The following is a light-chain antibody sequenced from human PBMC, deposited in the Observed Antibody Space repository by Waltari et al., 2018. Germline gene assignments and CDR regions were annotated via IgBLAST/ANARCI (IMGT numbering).Light chain of an antibody. Sequence: EIVLTQSPGTLSLSPGERATLSCRTSQGVSRALAWYQQKPGQAPRLLIYGIFNRATGIPDRFSGSGSGTDFSLTISRLEPEDFAVYYCQHYVMLPVTFGQGTRVEVK. CDR1: QGVSRA. V-gene: IGKV3-20*01. J-gene: IGKJ1*01. CDR2: GIF. CDR3: QHYVMLPVT.